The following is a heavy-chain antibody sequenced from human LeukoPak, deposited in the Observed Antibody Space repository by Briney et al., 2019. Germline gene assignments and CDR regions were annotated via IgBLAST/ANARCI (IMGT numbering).Heavy chain of an antibody. J-gene: IGHJ3*02. Sequence: SETLSLTCTVSGGSISSSSYYWGWIRQPPGKGLEWIGSIYYSGSTYYNPSLKSRVTISVDTSKNRFSLKLSSMTAADTAVYYCASYCSGGSCYPGRSPNAFDIWGQGTMVTVSS. D-gene: IGHD2-15*01. CDR2: IYYSGST. V-gene: IGHV4-39*01. CDR1: GGSISSSSYY. CDR3: ASYCSGGSCYPGRSPNAFDI.